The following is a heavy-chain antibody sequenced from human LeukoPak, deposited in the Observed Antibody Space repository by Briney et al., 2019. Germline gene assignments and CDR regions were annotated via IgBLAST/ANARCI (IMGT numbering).Heavy chain of an antibody. D-gene: IGHD3-10*01. J-gene: IGHJ6*03. CDR3: AREGRTGSGSYYYYYYMDV. CDR2: IYTSGST. CDR1: GGSISSGSYY. Sequence: KTSETLSLTCTVSGGSISSGSYYWSWIRQPAGKGLEWIGRIYTSGSTNYNPSLKSRVTMSVDTSKNQFSLKLSSVTAADTAVYYCAREGRTGSGSYYYYYYMDVWCKGTTVTISS. V-gene: IGHV4-61*02.